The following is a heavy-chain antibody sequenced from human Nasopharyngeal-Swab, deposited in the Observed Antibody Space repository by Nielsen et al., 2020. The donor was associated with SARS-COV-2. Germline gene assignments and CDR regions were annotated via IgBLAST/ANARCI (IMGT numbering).Heavy chain of an antibody. Sequence: SETLSLTCTVSGGSISSGGYYWSWIRQHPGKGLEWIGYIYYSGSTYYNPSLKSRVTISVDTSKNQFPLKLSSVTAADTAVYYCARDYLNYDFWSGYYTNYYYYGMDVWGQGATVTVSS. CDR3: ARDYLNYDFWSGYYTNYYYYGMDV. CDR2: IYYSGST. D-gene: IGHD3-3*01. V-gene: IGHV4-31*03. J-gene: IGHJ6*02. CDR1: GGSISSGGYY.